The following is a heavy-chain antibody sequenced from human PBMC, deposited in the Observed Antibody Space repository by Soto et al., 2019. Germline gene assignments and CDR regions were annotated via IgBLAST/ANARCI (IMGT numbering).Heavy chain of an antibody. V-gene: IGHV3-30-3*01. J-gene: IGHJ4*02. CDR3: ARDLRGVVVAATHYFDY. Sequence: QVQLVESGGGVVQPGRSLRLSCAASGFTFSSYAMHWVRQAPGKGLEWVAVISYDGSNKYYADSVKGRFTISRDNSKNTLYLQMNSLGAEDTAVYYCARDLRGVVVAATHYFDYWGQGTLVTVSS. CDR1: GFTFSSYA. CDR2: ISYDGSNK. D-gene: IGHD2-15*01.